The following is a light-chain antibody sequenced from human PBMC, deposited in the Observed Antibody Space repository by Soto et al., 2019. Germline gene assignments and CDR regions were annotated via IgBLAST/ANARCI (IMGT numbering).Light chain of an antibody. CDR1: SSNIGNNY. Sequence: QSVLTQPPSVSAAPGQKVTISCSGSSSNIGNNYVSWYQQLPGTAPKVLIYDNNKRPSGIPDRFSGSKSGTSATLGITGLXXGXXXXXXXGTWDSSLSGWVFGGGTKLTVL. CDR2: DNN. V-gene: IGLV1-51*01. CDR3: GTWDSSLSGWV. J-gene: IGLJ3*02.